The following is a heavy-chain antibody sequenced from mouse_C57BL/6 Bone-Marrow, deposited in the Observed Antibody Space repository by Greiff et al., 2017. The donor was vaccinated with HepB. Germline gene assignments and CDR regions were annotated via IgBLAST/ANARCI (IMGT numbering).Heavy chain of an antibody. CDR3: TRDDGYIAY. V-gene: IGHV5-9-1*02. Sequence: EVKLMESGEGLVKPGGSLKLSCAASGFTFSSYAMSWVRQTPEKRLEWVAYISSGGDYIYYADTVKGRFTISRDNARNTLYLQMSSLKSEDTAMYYCTRDDGYIAYWGQGTLVTVSA. CDR1: GFTFSSYA. D-gene: IGHD2-3*01. J-gene: IGHJ3*01. CDR2: ISSGGDYI.